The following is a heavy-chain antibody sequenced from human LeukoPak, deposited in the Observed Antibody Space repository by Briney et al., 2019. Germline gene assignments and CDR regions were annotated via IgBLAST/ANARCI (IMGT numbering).Heavy chain of an antibody. Sequence: GGSLRLSCAASGFTFSSYAMSWVRQAPGKGLEWVSAISGSGGSTYYADSVKGRFTISGDNAKNTVYLQMNSLRVEDTAVYYCARILVGSTHHWGQGSLVTVSS. CDR3: ARILVGSTHH. J-gene: IGHJ5*02. V-gene: IGHV3-23*01. D-gene: IGHD1-26*01. CDR1: GFTFSSYA. CDR2: ISGSGGST.